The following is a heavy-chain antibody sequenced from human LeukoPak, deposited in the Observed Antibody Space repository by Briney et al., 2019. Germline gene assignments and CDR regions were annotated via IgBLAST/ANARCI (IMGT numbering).Heavy chain of an antibody. CDR1: GSSIGSDYY. J-gene: IGHJ4*02. D-gene: IGHD1-26*01. V-gene: IGHV4-38-2*01. Sequence: LETLSLTCAVSGSSIGSDYYWGWSRQPPGKGLEWIGNIYRSGSTYYNPSLKGRVTISVDTSKNQFALKLSSQTDTHRAVDKATWVYWGDSHYVDCSGQGTQVTVSS. CDR2: IYRSGST. CDR3: TWVYWGDSHYVDC.